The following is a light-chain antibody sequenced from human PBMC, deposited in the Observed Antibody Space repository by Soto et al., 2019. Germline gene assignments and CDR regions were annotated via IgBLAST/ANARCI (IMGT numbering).Light chain of an antibody. CDR1: QGISSY. V-gene: IGKV1-8*01. Sequence: AIRMTQSPSSFSASTRDRVTITCLASQGISSYLAWYQQKPGKAPKLLIYAASTLQSGVPSRFSGSGSGTDFTLTISCLQSEDFATYYCQQYYSYPPTFGQGTKVDI. J-gene: IGKJ1*01. CDR2: AAS. CDR3: QQYYSYPPT.